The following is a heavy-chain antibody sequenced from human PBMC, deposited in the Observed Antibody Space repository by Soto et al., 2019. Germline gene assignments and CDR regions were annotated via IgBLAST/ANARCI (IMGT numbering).Heavy chain of an antibody. CDR3: AGDVGGPVMISIAAEDDDASDI. CDR1: GGSFSGYY. D-gene: IGHD6-13*01. Sequence: SETLSLTCAVYGGSFSGYYWSWIRQPPGKGLEWIGEINHSGSTNYNPSLKSRVTISVDTSKNQFSLKLSSVTAADTAVYYCAGDVGGPVMISIAAEDDDASDIWGQGTMVTVSS. CDR2: INHSGST. J-gene: IGHJ3*02. V-gene: IGHV4-34*01.